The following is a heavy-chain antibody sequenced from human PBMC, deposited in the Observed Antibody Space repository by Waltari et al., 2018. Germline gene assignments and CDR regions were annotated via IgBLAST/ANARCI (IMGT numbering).Heavy chain of an antibody. CDR2: ISGSSSYT. D-gene: IGHD2-15*01. CDR1: GFIFSHHS. CDR3: ARDRGGGLFDY. V-gene: IGHV3-11*06. J-gene: IGHJ4*02. Sequence: QVQLVESGGGLVKPGGSLRLSCPGSGFIFSHHSLNWIRQAPGKGLEWVSYISGSSSYTRNADSVKGRFTISRDNAKNSLYLQMSSLRAEDTAVYYCARDRGGGLFDYWGQGSLVTVSS.